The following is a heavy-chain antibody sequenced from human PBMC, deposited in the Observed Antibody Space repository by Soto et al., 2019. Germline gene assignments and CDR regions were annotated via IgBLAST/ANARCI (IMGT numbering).Heavy chain of an antibody. D-gene: IGHD5-12*01. CDR3: ARDVRTSGYDY. Sequence: EVQLVESGGDLIQPGGSLRLSCAASGFTVSSNYMTWVRQAPGKGLEWVSVIYSGGDTYYADSVKGRFTISRDNSKNTVYLQMNSLRAEDTAVYYCARDVRTSGYDYWGQGTLVTVSP. CDR2: IYSGGDT. CDR1: GFTVSSNY. V-gene: IGHV3-53*02. J-gene: IGHJ4*02.